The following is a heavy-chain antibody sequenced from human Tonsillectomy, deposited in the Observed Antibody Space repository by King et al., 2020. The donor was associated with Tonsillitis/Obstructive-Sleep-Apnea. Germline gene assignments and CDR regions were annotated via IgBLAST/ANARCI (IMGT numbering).Heavy chain of an antibody. D-gene: IGHD2-2*01. CDR3: ARYIVVVPAAFTLDAFDI. Sequence: QLVQSGAEVKKPGASVKVSCKASGYTFTSYGISWVRQAPGQGLEWMGWISAYNGNTNYAQKLQGRVTMTTDTSTSTAYMELRRLRSDDTAVYYCARYIVVVPAAFTLDAFDIWGQGTMVTVSS. CDR2: ISAYNGNT. CDR1: GYTFTSYG. V-gene: IGHV1-18*01. J-gene: IGHJ3*02.